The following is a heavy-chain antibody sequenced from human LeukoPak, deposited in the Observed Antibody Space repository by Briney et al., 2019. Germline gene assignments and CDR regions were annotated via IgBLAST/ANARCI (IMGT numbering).Heavy chain of an antibody. CDR1: GITFSSYA. J-gene: IGHJ4*02. Sequence: GGSLRLSCAASGITFSSYAVSWVRQAPGKGLEWVSAISGSGITTYYADSVKGRFTISRDNSKNTLYLQMNSLRVEDTAVYYCAKHLTPSGFDYWGQETLVTVSS. V-gene: IGHV3-23*01. CDR3: AKHLTPSGFDY. D-gene: IGHD3-10*01. CDR2: ISGSGITT.